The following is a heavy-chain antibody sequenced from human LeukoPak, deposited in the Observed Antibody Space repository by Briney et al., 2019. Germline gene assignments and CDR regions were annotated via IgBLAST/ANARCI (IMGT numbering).Heavy chain of an antibody. CDR3: ARQAPITMVRGVIIGWFDP. Sequence: ASVKVSCKASGYTFTGYYMHWVRQAPGQGLEWMGWINPNSGGTNYAQKFQGRVTMTRDTSISTAYMELSRLRSDDTAVYYCARQAPITMVRGVIIGWFDPWGQGTLVTVSS. CDR2: INPNSGGT. D-gene: IGHD3-10*01. V-gene: IGHV1-2*02. CDR1: GYTFTGYY. J-gene: IGHJ5*02.